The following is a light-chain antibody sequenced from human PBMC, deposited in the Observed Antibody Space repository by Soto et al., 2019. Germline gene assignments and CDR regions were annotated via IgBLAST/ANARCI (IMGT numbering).Light chain of an antibody. V-gene: IGKV3-11*01. CDR3: QQRSNWPPFT. CDR1: QSVSSN. Sequence: EIVMTQSPATLSVSPGERATLSCRASQSVSSNLAWYQQKPGQAPRLLIYDASNRATDIPARFSGSGSGTDFTLTISSLEPEDFAVYYCQQRSNWPPFTCGQGTRREIK. CDR2: DAS. J-gene: IGKJ5*01.